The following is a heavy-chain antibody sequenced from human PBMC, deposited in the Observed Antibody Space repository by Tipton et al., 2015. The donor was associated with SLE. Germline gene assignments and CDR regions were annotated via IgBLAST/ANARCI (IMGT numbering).Heavy chain of an antibody. CDR1: GFTFSSYW. Sequence: SLRLSCAASGFTFSSYWMSWVRQAPGKGLEWVANIKQDGSEKYYVDSVKGRFTISRDNAKNSLYLQMNSLRAEDTAVYYCARALGECSSTSCPFDYWGQGTLVTVSS. CDR2: IKQDGSEK. D-gene: IGHD2-2*01. CDR3: ARALGECSSTSCPFDY. J-gene: IGHJ4*02. V-gene: IGHV3-7*01.